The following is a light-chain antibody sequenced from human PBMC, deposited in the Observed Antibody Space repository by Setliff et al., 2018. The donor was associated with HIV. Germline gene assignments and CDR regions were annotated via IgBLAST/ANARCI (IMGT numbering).Light chain of an antibody. CDR2: NVN. Sequence: SALAQPASVSGSPGQTITISCTGTSSDIGGYNYVSWYQQHPGEAPKLIIYNVNNRPSGVSSRFSGSKSGNTASLSISELRAEDETDYYCTSYTGGNTRVFGTGTKGTV. CDR1: SSDIGGYNY. V-gene: IGLV2-14*03. CDR3: TSYTGGNTRV. J-gene: IGLJ1*01.